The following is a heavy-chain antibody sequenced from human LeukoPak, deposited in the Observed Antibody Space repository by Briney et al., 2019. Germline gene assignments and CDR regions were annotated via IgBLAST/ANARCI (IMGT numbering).Heavy chain of an antibody. CDR3: ARLSYYNHPNDYYFDY. V-gene: IGHV1-69*05. D-gene: IGHD3-10*01. CDR2: IIPIFGTA. J-gene: IGHJ4*02. Sequence: GASVKVSCKASGGTFSSYAISWVRQAPGQGLEWMRRIIPIFGTANYAQKFQGRVTITTDESTSTAYMELSSLRSEDTAVYYCARLSYYNHPNDYYFDYWGQGTLVTVSS. CDR1: GGTFSSYA.